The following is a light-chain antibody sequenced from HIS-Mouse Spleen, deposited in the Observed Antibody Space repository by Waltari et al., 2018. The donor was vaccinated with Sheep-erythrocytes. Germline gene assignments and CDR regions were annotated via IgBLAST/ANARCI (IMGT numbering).Light chain of an antibody. CDR3: YSTDSSGNHWV. CDR2: EDS. V-gene: IGLV3-10*01. Sequence: SYELTQPPSVSVSPGQPARIPCSGDALPKNYAYWYQQKSGQAPVLVIYEDSKRPSGIPERFSGSSSGTMATLTISGAQVEDDADYYCYSTDSSGNHWVFGGGTKLTVL. J-gene: IGLJ3*02. CDR1: ALPKNY.